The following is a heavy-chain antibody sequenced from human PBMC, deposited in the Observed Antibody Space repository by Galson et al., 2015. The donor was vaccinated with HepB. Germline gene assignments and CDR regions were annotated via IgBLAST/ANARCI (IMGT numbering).Heavy chain of an antibody. CDR2: TYYRSKWYN. V-gene: IGHV6-1*01. CDR1: GDSVSSNTAA. CDR3: ARDPNWANSALDI. J-gene: IGHJ3*02. D-gene: IGHD7-27*01. Sequence: CAISGDSVSSNTAAWNWIRQSPSRGLEWLGRTYYRSKWYNDYAVSVKSRITINPDTSKNQFSLQLNSVTPEDSAVYYCARDPNWANSALDIWGQGSMVTVSS.